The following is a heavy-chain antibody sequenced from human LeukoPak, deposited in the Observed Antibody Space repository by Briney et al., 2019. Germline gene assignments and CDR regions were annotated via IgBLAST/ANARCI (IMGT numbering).Heavy chain of an antibody. CDR1: GFNFNNYW. Sequence: PGGSLRLSCTASGFNFNNYWMSWVRQAPGKGLEWVSGITWNSGSVAYADSVKGRFTISIDNAKNSLYLQMNSLRAEDTAVYYCARWSYSSGWFIDYWGQGVLVTVSS. CDR3: ARWSYSSGWFIDY. D-gene: IGHD6-19*01. J-gene: IGHJ4*02. V-gene: IGHV3-20*04. CDR2: ITWNSGSV.